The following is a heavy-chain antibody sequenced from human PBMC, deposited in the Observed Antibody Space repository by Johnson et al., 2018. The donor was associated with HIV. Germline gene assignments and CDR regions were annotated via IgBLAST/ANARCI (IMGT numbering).Heavy chain of an antibody. J-gene: IGHJ3*02. Sequence: MLLVESGGGVVQPGWSLRLSCAASGFTFSSYAMHWVRQAPGKGLEYVSAISSNGGSTYYANSVKGRFTISRDNSKNTLYLQMGSLRAEDTAVYYCAKAFEPLGGSYLDAFDIWGQGTMVTVSS. D-gene: IGHD1-26*01. V-gene: IGHV3-64*01. CDR3: AKAFEPLGGSYLDAFDI. CDR1: GFTFSSYA. CDR2: ISSNGGST.